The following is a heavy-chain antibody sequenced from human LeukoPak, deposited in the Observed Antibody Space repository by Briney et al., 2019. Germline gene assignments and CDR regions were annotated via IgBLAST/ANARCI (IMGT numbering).Heavy chain of an antibody. J-gene: IGHJ4*02. D-gene: IGHD3-22*01. V-gene: IGHV1-46*01. CDR3: AGLPYDSSGYYRD. CDR2: INPSGGST. CDR1: GYTFTSYY. Sequence: GASVKVSCKASGYTFTSYYMHWVRQAPGQGLEWMGIINPSGGSTSYAQKFQGRVTMTTDTSTSTVYMELRSLRSDDTAVYYCAGLPYDSSGYYRDWGQGTLVTVSS.